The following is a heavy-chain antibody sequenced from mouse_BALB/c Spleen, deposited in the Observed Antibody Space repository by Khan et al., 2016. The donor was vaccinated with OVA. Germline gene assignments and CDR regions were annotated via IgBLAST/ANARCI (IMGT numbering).Heavy chain of an antibody. CDR2: ISSGSSTF. CDR1: GFTFSSFG. D-gene: IGHD1-1*02. Sequence: EVELVESGGGLVQPGGSRKLSCAASGFTFSSFGMFWIRQAPEKGLEWVAYISSGSSTFYYADTVKGRFTISRDNPENTLFLEMTSLRSEDTAMYYCSRILGIYAMDYWGQGTSLTVSS. V-gene: IGHV5-17*02. CDR3: SRILGIYAMDY. J-gene: IGHJ4*01.